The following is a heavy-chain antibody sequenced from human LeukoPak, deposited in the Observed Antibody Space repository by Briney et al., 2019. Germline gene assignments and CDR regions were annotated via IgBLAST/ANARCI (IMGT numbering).Heavy chain of an antibody. Sequence: SETLSLTCTVSGGSISSGSYYWSWIRQPAGKGLEWIGRIYTSGSTNYNPSLKSRVTISVDTSKNQFSLKLSSVTAADTAVYYCAREYYGSGSYPWGQGTLVTVSS. CDR1: GGSISSGSYY. CDR3: AREYYGSGSYP. V-gene: IGHV4-61*02. D-gene: IGHD3-10*01. CDR2: IYTSGST. J-gene: IGHJ5*02.